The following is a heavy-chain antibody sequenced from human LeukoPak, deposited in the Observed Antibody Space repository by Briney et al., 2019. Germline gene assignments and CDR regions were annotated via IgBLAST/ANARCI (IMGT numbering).Heavy chain of an antibody. Sequence: PGGSLRLSCVGTGFTFRSYAMTWIRQAPGKGLEWVADIGGSGSSAFYADSVKGRSTISRDNAKSTLYVEMHSLRVEDTAVYFCAKLADFWSGYYSSFYYYYMDVWGKGTAVTVSS. CDR1: GFTFRSYA. V-gene: IGHV3-23*01. CDR3: AKLADFWSGYYSSFYYYYMDV. D-gene: IGHD3-3*01. J-gene: IGHJ6*03. CDR2: IGGSGSSA.